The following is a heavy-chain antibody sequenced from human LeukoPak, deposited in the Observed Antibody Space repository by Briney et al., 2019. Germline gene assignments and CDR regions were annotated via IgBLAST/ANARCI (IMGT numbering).Heavy chain of an antibody. D-gene: IGHD3-22*01. CDR3: ARQPITRYYDSSGYSAAGPDY. Sequence: GESLKISCKGSGYGYTSYWIGWVRQMPGKGLEWMGIIYPGDSDTRYSPSFQGQVTISADKSITTAYLQWSSLKASDTATYFCARQPITRYYDSSGYSAAGPDYWGQGTLVTVSP. J-gene: IGHJ4*02. CDR1: GYGYTSYW. CDR2: IYPGDSDT. V-gene: IGHV5-51*01.